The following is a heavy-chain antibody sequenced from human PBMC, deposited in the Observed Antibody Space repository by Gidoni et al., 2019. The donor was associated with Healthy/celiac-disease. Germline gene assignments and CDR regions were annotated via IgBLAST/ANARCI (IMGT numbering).Heavy chain of an antibody. CDR2: ISDDGSNK. CDR3: ARDVRDGYNGGDY. Sequence: QVQLVESGGGVVQPGRSLRLSCAASGFTFSSYALHWVRQAPGKGLEWVAVISDDGSNKYYADAVKGRFNISRDNSKNTLYLQMNSLRAEDTAVYYCARDVRDGYNGGDYWGQGTLVTVSS. J-gene: IGHJ4*02. CDR1: GFTFSSYA. V-gene: IGHV3-30*04. D-gene: IGHD5-12*01.